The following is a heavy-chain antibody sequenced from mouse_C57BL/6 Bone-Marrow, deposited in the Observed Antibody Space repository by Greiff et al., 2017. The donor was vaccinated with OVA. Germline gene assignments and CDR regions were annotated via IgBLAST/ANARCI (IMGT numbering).Heavy chain of an antibody. J-gene: IGHJ3*01. CDR1: GYTFTSYG. D-gene: IGHD1-1*01. CDR3: AREGITTVDGFAY. Sequence: QVQLQQSGAELARPGASVKLSCKASGYTFTSYGISWVKQRTGQGLEWIGEIYPRSGNTYYNEKFKGKATLTADKSSSTAYMELRSLTSEDSAVYYCAREGITTVDGFAYWGQGTLVTVSA. V-gene: IGHV1-81*01. CDR2: IYPRSGNT.